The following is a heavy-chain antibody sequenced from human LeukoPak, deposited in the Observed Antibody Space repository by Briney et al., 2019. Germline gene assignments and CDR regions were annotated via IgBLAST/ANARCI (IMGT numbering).Heavy chain of an antibody. CDR2: IYTRGNT. D-gene: IGHD1-26*01. Sequence: MASETLSLTCTVSGGSISGYYWTWIRQPAGKGLEWIGHIYTRGNTNYSPSLKSRVTMSVDTSKNQFSLKLSSVTAADTAVYYCARLGAATTFDYWGQGTLVTVSS. J-gene: IGHJ4*02. V-gene: IGHV4-4*07. CDR1: GGSISGYY. CDR3: ARLGAATTFDY.